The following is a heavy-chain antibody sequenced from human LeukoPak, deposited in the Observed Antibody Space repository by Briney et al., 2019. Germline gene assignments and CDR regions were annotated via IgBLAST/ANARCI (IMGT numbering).Heavy chain of an antibody. CDR3: ARETSQKGAHYMDV. CDR2: IYYSGST. Sequence: SETLSLTCTVSGGSISSYYWGWIRQPPGKGLEWVGSIYYSGSTYYNPSLKSRVTISVDTSKKQFSLKLTSVTVAGTAVYYCARETSQKGAHYMDVWGKGTTVTISS. D-gene: IGHD3-16*01. V-gene: IGHV4-39*07. J-gene: IGHJ6*03. CDR1: GGSISSYY.